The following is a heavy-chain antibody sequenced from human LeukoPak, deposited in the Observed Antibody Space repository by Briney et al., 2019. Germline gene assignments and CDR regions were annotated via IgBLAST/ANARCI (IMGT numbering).Heavy chain of an antibody. CDR2: TYYRSKWYN. CDR1: GDSVSSNSAA. J-gene: IGHJ3*02. CDR3: ARGYTYYDFWSGYRPDASDI. Sequence: SQTLSLTCAISGDSVSSNSAAWNWIRQSPSRGLEWLGRTYYRSKWYNDYAVSVKSRITINPDTSKNQFSLQLNSVTPEDTALYYCARGYTYYDFWSGYRPDASDIWGQGTMVTVSS. D-gene: IGHD3-3*01. V-gene: IGHV6-1*01.